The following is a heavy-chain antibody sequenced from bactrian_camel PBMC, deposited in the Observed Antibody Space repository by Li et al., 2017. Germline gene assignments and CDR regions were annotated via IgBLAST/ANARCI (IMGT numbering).Heavy chain of an antibody. CDR2: IDSDSSL. CDR3: AADKSLRCTYFWIGPPQY. V-gene: IGHV3S6*01. J-gene: IGHJ4*01. CDR1: GDTARRYR. Sequence: QLVESGEASVQPGGSLRLSCVVSGDTARRYRMAWFRQAPGKEREGVARIDSDSSLSYGDFVQGRFTVSRDDATKTLYLEMNNLKPEDTALYHGAADKSLRCTYFWIGPPQYLGRGTQVTVS. D-gene: IGHD3*01.